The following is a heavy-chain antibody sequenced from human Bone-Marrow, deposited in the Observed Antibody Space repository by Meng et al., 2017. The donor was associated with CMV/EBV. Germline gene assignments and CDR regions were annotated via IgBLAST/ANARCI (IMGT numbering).Heavy chain of an antibody. Sequence: SETLSLTCAVYGGSSSGYYWSWIRQPPGKGLEWIGEINHSGSTNYNPSLKSRVTISVDTSKNQFSLKLSSVTAADTAVYYCARWRLYYYDSSGAFDIWGQGTMVTVSS. CDR3: ARWRLYYYDSSGAFDI. CDR1: GGSSSGYY. J-gene: IGHJ3*02. D-gene: IGHD3-22*01. V-gene: IGHV4-34*01. CDR2: INHSGST.